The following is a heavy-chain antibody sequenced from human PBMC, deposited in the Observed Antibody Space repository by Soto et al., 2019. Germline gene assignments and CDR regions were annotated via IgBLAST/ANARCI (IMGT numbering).Heavy chain of an antibody. Sequence: DVQLVESGGGLVQPGGSLRLSCAASGFTFISHYISWVRQAPGKGLEWVANIKQDGRDKYYVDSVKGRFTISRDNVKNAVYVQMNSLRVEDTAVYDCGRESRIERDDAFDIWGQGTMVTVSS. CDR3: GRESRIERDDAFDI. D-gene: IGHD5-18*01. CDR2: IKQDGRDK. V-gene: IGHV3-7*01. J-gene: IGHJ3*02. CDR1: GFTFISHY.